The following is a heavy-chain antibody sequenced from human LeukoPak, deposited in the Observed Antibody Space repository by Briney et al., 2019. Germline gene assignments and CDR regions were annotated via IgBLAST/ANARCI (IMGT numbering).Heavy chain of an antibody. CDR2: INHRGST. CDR3: ARGLRRGRNYYDTSPRGFQH. D-gene: IGHD3-22*01. Sequence: PSETLSLTCAVYGGSFSGYYWSWIRQPPGTGLEWIGEINHRGSTNYNPSLKSRVTISVDTSKNQFSLKLSSVTAADTAVYYCARGLRRGRNYYDTSPRGFQHWGQGTLVTVSS. V-gene: IGHV4-34*01. J-gene: IGHJ1*01. CDR1: GGSFSGYY.